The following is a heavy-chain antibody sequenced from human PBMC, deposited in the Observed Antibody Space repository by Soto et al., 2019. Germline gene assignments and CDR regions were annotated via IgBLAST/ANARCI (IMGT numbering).Heavy chain of an antibody. CDR3: ARVRLYGSGSYYKRGMDV. J-gene: IGHJ6*02. Sequence: SDTLSLTCTVSGCSISSSSYYWGWIRQPPGKGLEWIGNVYYGGSTNYNPSLKSRVTISVDTSKNQFSLKLSSVTAADTAVYYCARVRLYGSGSYYKRGMDVWGQGTTVTVSS. CDR1: GCSISSSSYY. V-gene: IGHV4-39*07. D-gene: IGHD3-10*01. CDR2: VYYGGST.